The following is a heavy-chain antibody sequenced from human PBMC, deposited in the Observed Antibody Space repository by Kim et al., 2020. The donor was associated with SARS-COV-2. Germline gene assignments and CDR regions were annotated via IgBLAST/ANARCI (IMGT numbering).Heavy chain of an antibody. Sequence: PTHKSRVTISVAPSKNQFSLKQSSVTAADTAVYYCARVRYSSSWIDAFDIWGQGTMVTVSS. D-gene: IGHD6-13*01. V-gene: IGHV4-34*13. J-gene: IGHJ3*02. CDR3: ARVRYSSSWIDAFDI.